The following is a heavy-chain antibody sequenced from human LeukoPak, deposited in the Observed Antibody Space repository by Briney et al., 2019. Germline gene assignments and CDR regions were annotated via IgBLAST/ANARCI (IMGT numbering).Heavy chain of an antibody. V-gene: IGHV4-59*08. CDR2: IYYSGST. D-gene: IGHD6-19*01. CDR3: ARGWYSSGWYHDK. J-gene: IGHJ4*02. Sequence: SETLFLTCTVSGGSISTYYWSWIRQPPGKGLEWIGYIYYSGSTNYNPSLKSRVTISVDTSKKQFSLKLSSVTATDTAVYYCARGWYSSGWYHDKWGQGTLVSVSS. CDR1: GGSISTYY.